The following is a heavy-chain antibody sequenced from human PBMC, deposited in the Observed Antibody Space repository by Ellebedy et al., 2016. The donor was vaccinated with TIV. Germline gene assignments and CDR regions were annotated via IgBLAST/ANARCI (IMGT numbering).Heavy chain of an antibody. Sequence: GGSLRLXCGVSGFNLSLYSMNWVRHAPGKGLEWVSSFTTEGYIYYSDSVKGRFTISRDTAKNSLSLQMKGLRADDSAVYYCTRRVRATTPLDHWGQGTLVTVSS. CDR1: GFNLSLYS. CDR2: FTTEGYI. D-gene: IGHD1-26*01. J-gene: IGHJ4*01. CDR3: TRRVRATTPLDH. V-gene: IGHV3-21*01.